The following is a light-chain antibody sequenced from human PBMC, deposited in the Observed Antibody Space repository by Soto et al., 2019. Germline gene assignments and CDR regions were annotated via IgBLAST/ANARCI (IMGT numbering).Light chain of an antibody. CDR2: EVI. Sequence: QSVLTQPASVSGSPGQSITIPCTGTRSDVGAFNYVSWYQHHPGNAPKLILYEVINRPSGVSNRFSGSKSGNTASLTISGLQAEDEAFYLCISYTTDSSPYVFGTGTKVTVL. CDR3: ISYTTDSSPYV. V-gene: IGLV2-14*01. CDR1: RSDVGAFNY. J-gene: IGLJ1*01.